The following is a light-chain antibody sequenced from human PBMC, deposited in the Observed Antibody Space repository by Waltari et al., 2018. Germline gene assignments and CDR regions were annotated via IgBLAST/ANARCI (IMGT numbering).Light chain of an antibody. V-gene: IGLV2-14*01. CDR2: DVS. CDR1: RSDVGRYKY. J-gene: IGLJ2*01. CDR3: SSYTSSSVV. Sequence: QSALTQPASGSGSPGQSITSPCTGTRSDVGRYKYVSWYQQHPGHAPKLMIYDVSNRPSGVSNRFSGSKSGHTASLTISGLQAEDEADYYCSSYTSSSVVFGGGTKLTVL.